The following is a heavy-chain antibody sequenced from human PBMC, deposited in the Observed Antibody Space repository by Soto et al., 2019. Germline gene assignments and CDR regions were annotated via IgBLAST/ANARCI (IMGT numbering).Heavy chain of an antibody. CDR2: ISHSGNT. J-gene: IGHJ4*02. D-gene: IGHD5-18*01. CDR3: ASHRGNTYGPYDY. Sequence: ETLSLTCAVSGGSISSGNWWSWVRQSPRKGLEWIGEISHSGNTNHNPSLKSRVTISIDKSKNQFSLKLTSVTAADTAVYYCASHRGNTYGPYDYWGQGTLVTVSS. V-gene: IGHV4-4*02. CDR1: GGSISSGNW.